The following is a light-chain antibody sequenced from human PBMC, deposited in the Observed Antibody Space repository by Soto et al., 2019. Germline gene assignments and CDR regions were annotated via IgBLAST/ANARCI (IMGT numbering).Light chain of an antibody. V-gene: IGKV1-39*01. CDR3: QHSYSLPYT. CDR2: AAS. J-gene: IGKJ2*01. Sequence: DIQMTQSPSSLSASVGDRVTITCRPSQSIDNFLNWYQQKPGKAPNLLIYAASSLQSGVSSRCSGSGSGTDFTLTISSLQPEDSATYYCQHSYSLPYTFGQGTKVDIK. CDR1: QSIDNF.